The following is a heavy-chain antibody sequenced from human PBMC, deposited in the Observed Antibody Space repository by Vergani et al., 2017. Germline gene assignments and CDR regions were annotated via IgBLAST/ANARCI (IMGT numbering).Heavy chain of an antibody. V-gene: IGHV3-23*01. J-gene: IGHJ6*02. CDR2: ISGSGGST. D-gene: IGHD2-2*01. CDR1: GFTFSSYA. Sequence: EVQLLESGGGLVQPGGSLRLSCAASGFTFSSYAMSWVRQAPGKGLEWVSAISGSGGSTYYADSVKGRFTISRDNSKNTLYLQMNSLKASDTAMYYCARHRVVPAAIPTGYYYGMDVWGQGTTVTVSS. CDR3: ARHRVVPAAIPTGYYYGMDV.